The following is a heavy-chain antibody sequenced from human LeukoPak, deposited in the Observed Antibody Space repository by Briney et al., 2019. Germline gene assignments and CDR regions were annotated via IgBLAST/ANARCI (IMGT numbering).Heavy chain of an antibody. J-gene: IGHJ4*02. Sequence: GGSLRLSCAASGFTFSTYEMNWVRQAPGKGLEWVSYISSSGSTIYYADSVKGRFTISRDNAKNSLYLQMNSLRAEDTAVYYCASVRVATIIDYWGQGTLVTVSS. V-gene: IGHV3-48*03. CDR2: ISSSGSTI. D-gene: IGHD5-12*01. CDR1: GFTFSTYE. CDR3: ASVRVATIIDY.